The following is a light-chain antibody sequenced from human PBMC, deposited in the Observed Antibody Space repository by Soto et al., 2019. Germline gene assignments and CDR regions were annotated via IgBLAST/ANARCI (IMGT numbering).Light chain of an antibody. CDR2: SNN. J-gene: IGLJ3*02. Sequence: QSVLTQPPSASGTPGQRVTISCSGSSSNIGSNTVNWYQQLPGTAPKLLIYSNNQRPSGVPDRFSGSKSGTSASLAISGHQSEDEADYYCAAWDDSLNVQWVFGGGTKLTVL. CDR3: AAWDDSLNVQWV. CDR1: SSNIGSNT. V-gene: IGLV1-44*01.